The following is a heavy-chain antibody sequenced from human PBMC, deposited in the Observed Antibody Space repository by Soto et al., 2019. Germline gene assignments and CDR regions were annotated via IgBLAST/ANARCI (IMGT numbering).Heavy chain of an antibody. J-gene: IGHJ6*02. CDR2: ISGSGGST. Sequence: WGSLLLSCAPSVFIFSSYAMSWVRQAPGKGLEWVSAISGSGGSTYYADSVKGRFTISRDNCKNTLYLQMNSLRAEDTAVYYCAKSYGSGRVYYYYYGMDVWGQGTTVTVSS. CDR3: AKSYGSGRVYYYYYGMDV. V-gene: IGHV3-23*01. CDR1: VFIFSSYA. D-gene: IGHD3-10*01.